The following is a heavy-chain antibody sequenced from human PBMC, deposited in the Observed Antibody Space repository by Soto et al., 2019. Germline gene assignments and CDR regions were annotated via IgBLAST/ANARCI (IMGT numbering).Heavy chain of an antibody. CDR2: ISYDGSNK. V-gene: IGHV3-30-3*01. J-gene: IGHJ4*02. CDR1: GFTFSSYA. D-gene: IGHD3-22*01. Sequence: PGGSLRLSCAASGFTFSSYAMHWVRQAPGKGLEWVAVISYDGSNKYYADTVKGRFTISRDNSKNTLYLQMNSLRAEDTAVYYCARGSLSDYDSSGYLLGFDYWGQGTLVTVSS. CDR3: ARGSLSDYDSSGYLLGFDY.